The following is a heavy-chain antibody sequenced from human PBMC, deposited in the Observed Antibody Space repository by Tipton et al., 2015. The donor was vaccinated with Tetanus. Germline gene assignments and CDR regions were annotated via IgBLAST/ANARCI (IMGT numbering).Heavy chain of an antibody. CDR2: INTNTGNP. J-gene: IGHJ4*02. CDR1: GCTFTSYA. Sequence: QSGPEVKKPGASVKVSCKASGCTFTSYAMNWVRQAPGQGLEWMGWINTNTGNPTYAQGFTGRFVFSLDTSVSTAYLQISSLKAEDTAVYYCARGDYVWGSYRPWGLIDYWGQGTLVTVSS. V-gene: IGHV7-4-1*02. CDR3: ARGDYVWGSYRPWGLIDY. D-gene: IGHD3-16*02.